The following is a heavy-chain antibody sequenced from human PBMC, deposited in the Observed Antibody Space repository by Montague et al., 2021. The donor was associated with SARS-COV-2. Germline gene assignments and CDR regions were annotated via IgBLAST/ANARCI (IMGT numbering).Heavy chain of an antibody. V-gene: IGHV2-70*01. D-gene: IGHD3-9*01. CDR1: GFSLSTSGMC. CDR2: IDWDDDK. J-gene: IGHJ6*02. Sequence: ALVKPTKTLTLTCTFSGFSLSTSGMCVSWIRQPPGKALEWLALIDWDDDKYYSTSLKTRLTISKDTSKNRVVLTMTNMDPVDTATYYCARMVTIFSLGGYYYYYGMDVWGQGTTVTVSS. CDR3: ARMVTIFSLGGYYYYYGMDV.